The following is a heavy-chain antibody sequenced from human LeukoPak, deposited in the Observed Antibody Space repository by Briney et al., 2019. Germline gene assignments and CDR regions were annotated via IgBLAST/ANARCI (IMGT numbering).Heavy chain of an antibody. CDR3: ARHLIPDDSGSHFDP. J-gene: IGHJ5*02. CDR2: IFYSGST. Sequence: SETLSLTCAVSGGSINTYYWSWIRQPPGKGLEWIGNIFYSGSTNYNPSLKSRVTISVDTSKNQFSLKLTSVTAADTAVYYCARHLIPDDSGSHFDPWGQGTLVTVSS. V-gene: IGHV4-59*08. D-gene: IGHD3-22*01. CDR1: GGSINTYY.